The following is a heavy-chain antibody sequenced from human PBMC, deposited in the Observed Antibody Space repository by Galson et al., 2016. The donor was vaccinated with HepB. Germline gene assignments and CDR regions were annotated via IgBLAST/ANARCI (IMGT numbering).Heavy chain of an antibody. J-gene: IGHJ4*02. Sequence: SLRLSCAASGFTLHTYTMNWVRQAPGKGLEWVSSISSGSSYIYYADSVKGRFTISRGNSEHTLYLQMNSLRTEDTAMYYCATWGFTLGVDHRGQGILVTVSS. CDR1: GFTLHTYT. V-gene: IGHV3-21*01. CDR3: ATWGFTLGVDH. CDR2: ISSGSSYI. D-gene: IGHD3-16*01.